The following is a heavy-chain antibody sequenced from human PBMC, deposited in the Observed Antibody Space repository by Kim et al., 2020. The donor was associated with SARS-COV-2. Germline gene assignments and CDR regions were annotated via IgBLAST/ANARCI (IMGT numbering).Heavy chain of an antibody. V-gene: IGHV1-69*13. Sequence: SVKVSCKASGGTFSSYAISWVRQAPGQGLEWMGGIIPIFGTANYAQKFQGRVTITADESTSTAYMELSSLRSEDTAVYYCARDRRVSSRQSLYAFDIWGQGTMVTVSS. D-gene: IGHD6-13*01. CDR2: IIPIFGTA. CDR1: GGTFSSYA. J-gene: IGHJ3*02. CDR3: ARDRRVSSRQSLYAFDI.